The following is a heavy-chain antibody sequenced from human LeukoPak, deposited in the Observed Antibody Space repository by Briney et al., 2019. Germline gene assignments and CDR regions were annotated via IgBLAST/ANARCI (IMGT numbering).Heavy chain of an antibody. V-gene: IGHV3-23*01. CDR1: GFTFSTFA. J-gene: IGHJ4*02. Sequence: PGGSLRLSCAASGFTFSTFAMNWVRQAPGKGLEWVSAISGSGGSTYYADSVKGWFTISRDNAENTLYLQMNSLRADDTAVYYCAKEIKFRAAAGDYFDYWGQGTLVTVSS. CDR3: AKEIKFRAAAGDYFDY. CDR2: ISGSGGST. D-gene: IGHD6-13*01.